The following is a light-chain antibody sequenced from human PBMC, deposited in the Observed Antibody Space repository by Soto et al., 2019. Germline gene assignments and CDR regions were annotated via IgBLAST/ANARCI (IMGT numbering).Light chain of an antibody. V-gene: IGLV2-14*03. J-gene: IGLJ2*01. CDR2: DVR. CDR3: APKTPTPTFL. CDR1: SSDIGAYEH. Sequence: QSVLTQPSSMSGSPGQSITISCTGTSSDIGAYEHVSWYQQRPGRAPKVLIYDVRIRPSEVSNRFSGSKSGDPASLTISGLRAEDEAVYYSAPKTPTPTFLSGGGTKLTV.